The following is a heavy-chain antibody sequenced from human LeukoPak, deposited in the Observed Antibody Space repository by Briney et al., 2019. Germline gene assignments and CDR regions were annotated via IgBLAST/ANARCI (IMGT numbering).Heavy chain of an antibody. CDR3: AKRASGYYYYFDF. CDR1: GFTFSSYA. V-gene: IGHV3-23*01. D-gene: IGHD3-22*01. Sequence: PGGSLRLSCAASGFTFSSYAMSWVRQAPGKGLEWVSGISGSGGSTYYADSVKGRFTISRDNSKNTLYLQMNSLRVEDTAVYYCAKRASGYYYYFDFWGQGALVTVSS. J-gene: IGHJ4*02. CDR2: ISGSGGST.